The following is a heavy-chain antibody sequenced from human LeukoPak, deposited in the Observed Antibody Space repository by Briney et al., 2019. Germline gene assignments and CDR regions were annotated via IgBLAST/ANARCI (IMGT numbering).Heavy chain of an antibody. D-gene: IGHD1-26*01. Sequence: SETLSLTCAAYGGSFSGYYWSWIRQPPGKGLEWVGEIFHSGSTNYNPSLKSRVTISVDKSKNQFSLRLSSVTAADTAVYYCARAVGASEEKKIWGQGILVTVSS. CDR2: IFHSGST. CDR1: GGSFSGYY. V-gene: IGHV4-34*12. J-gene: IGHJ4*02. CDR3: ARAVGASEEKKI.